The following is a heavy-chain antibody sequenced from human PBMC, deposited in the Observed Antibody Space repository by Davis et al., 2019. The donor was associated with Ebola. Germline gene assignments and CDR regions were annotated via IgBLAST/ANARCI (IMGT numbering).Heavy chain of an antibody. CDR3: ARDFVRGTWFDP. J-gene: IGHJ5*02. D-gene: IGHD3-16*01. Sequence: GGSLRLSCAASGFTFCTYSMNWVRQAPGKGLEWVSSISSSSNYIYYADSVKGRFTISRDNAKNSLYLQMNSLRAEDTAVYYCARDFVRGTWFDPWGQGTLVTVSS. V-gene: IGHV3-21*01. CDR1: GFTFCTYS. CDR2: ISSSSNYI.